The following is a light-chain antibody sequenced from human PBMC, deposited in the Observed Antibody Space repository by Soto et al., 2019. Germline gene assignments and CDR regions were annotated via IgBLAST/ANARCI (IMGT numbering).Light chain of an antibody. Sequence: QSALTQPASVSGSPGQSITISCTGTSSDVGSYNYVSWYQQHPGKAPKLMIYEVSDRPSGVSDRFSGSKSGNTASLTISGLQAEDEADYHCSSYTSSSPFLFGTGTKLTVL. J-gene: IGLJ1*01. V-gene: IGLV2-14*01. CDR3: SSYTSSSPFL. CDR1: SSDVGSYNY. CDR2: EVS.